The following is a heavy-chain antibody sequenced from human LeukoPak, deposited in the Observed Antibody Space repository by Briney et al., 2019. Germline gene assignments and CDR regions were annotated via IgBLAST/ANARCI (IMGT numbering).Heavy chain of an antibody. CDR2: IYPGDSDT. Sequence: GESLKISCKGSGYSFTSYWIGWVRQMPGKGLEWMGIIYPGDSDTRYSPSFQGQVTISADKSISTAYLQWSSLEASDTAMYYCARGSYYDFWSGYYPDAFDIWGQGTMVTVSS. CDR3: ARGSYYDFWSGYYPDAFDI. D-gene: IGHD3-3*01. CDR1: GYSFTSYW. V-gene: IGHV5-51*01. J-gene: IGHJ3*02.